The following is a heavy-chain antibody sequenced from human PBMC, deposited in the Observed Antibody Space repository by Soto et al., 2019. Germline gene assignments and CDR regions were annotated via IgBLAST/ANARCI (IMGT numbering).Heavy chain of an antibody. Sequence: HGESLKISCQASGYSFTNYWIGWVRQMPGKGLEWMGSIWPGDSETRYNPSFQGQVTISADKSISTAYLQWSSLKASDTAMYDCAIGGHWYFFDIWAQGTMVTASS. D-gene: IGHD2-21*02. CDR2: IWPGDSET. CDR3: AIGGHWYFFDI. CDR1: GYSFTNYW. V-gene: IGHV5-51*01. J-gene: IGHJ3*02.